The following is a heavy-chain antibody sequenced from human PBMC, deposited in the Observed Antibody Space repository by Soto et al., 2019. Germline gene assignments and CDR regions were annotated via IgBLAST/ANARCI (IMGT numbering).Heavy chain of an antibody. V-gene: IGHV3-74*01. J-gene: IGHJ6*02. CDR3: ARGRPYGMDV. CDR2: IDSDGSST. CDR1: GFTFGSYW. Sequence: EVQLVESGAGLVQPGGSLRVSCAASGFTFGSYWMNWVRQAPGKGLVWVSRIDSDGSSTTYADSVKGRFTTSRDNAKNTLYLQMSSLRVEDTAVYYCARGRPYGMDVWGQGTTVTVSS.